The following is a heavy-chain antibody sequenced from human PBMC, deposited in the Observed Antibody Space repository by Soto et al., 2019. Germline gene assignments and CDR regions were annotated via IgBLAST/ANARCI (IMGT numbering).Heavy chain of an antibody. Sequence: ASVKVSCKASGYTFTSYGISWVRQAPGQGLEWMGWISAYNGNTNYAQKLQGRVTMTTDTSTSTAYMELRSLRSDDTAVYYCARELWMWSSSSSYAFDIWGQGTMVTVSS. J-gene: IGHJ3*02. CDR2: ISAYNGNT. V-gene: IGHV1-18*01. CDR3: ARELWMWSSSSSYAFDI. CDR1: GYTFTSYG. D-gene: IGHD6-6*01.